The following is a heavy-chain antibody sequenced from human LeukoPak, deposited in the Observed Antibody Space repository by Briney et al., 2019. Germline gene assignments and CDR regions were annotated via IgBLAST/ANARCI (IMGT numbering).Heavy chain of an antibody. V-gene: IGHV3-21*01. J-gene: IGHJ3*02. CDR2: ISSSSSYI. Sequence: PSETLSLTCTVSGYSISSGYYWGWIRQAPGKGLEWVSSISSSSSYIYYADSVKGRFTISRDNAKNSLYLQMNSLRAEDTAVYYCARDSGNYLDAFDIWGQGTMVTVSS. CDR1: GYSISSGYY. CDR3: ARDSGNYLDAFDI. D-gene: IGHD1-7*01.